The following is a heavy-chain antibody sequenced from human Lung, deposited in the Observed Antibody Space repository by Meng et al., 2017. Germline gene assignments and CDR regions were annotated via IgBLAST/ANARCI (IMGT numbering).Heavy chain of an antibody. D-gene: IGHD3-22*01. J-gene: IGHJ4*02. CDR1: GGSISSNNW. CDR3: ARDDSGYADFDS. V-gene: IGHV4-4*02. CDR2: VYHSGST. Sequence: QVQLQESGPGLVKTSGTLSLTCAVSGGSISSNNWWGWVRQTPGRGLEWIGEVYHSGSTNYNPSLKSRVIISVNNSKNQFSLKLTSVTAADTAVYYCARDDSGYADFDSWGQGTLVTVSS.